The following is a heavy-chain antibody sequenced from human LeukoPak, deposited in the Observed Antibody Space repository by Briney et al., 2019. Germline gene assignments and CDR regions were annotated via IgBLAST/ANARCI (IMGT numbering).Heavy chain of an antibody. CDR3: ARGGGLDV. Sequence: GGSLRLSCAASGFTFSSYWMNWVRQAPGKGLVWVSRIASDGSSTTYADSVKGRFSISRDNAKNSLYLQMSNLRAEDTAVYFCARGGGLDVWGQGATVTVSS. V-gene: IGHV3-74*01. J-gene: IGHJ6*02. CDR1: GFTFSSYW. D-gene: IGHD3-16*01. CDR2: IASDGSST.